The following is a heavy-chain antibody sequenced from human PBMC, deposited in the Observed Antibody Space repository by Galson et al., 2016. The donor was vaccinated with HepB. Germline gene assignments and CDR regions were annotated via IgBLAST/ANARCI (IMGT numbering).Heavy chain of an antibody. V-gene: IGHV4-61*03. Sequence: SETLSLTCTVSGGSVTSRGHPWSWIRQPPGKGLEWIGYLYYGGSTTYDPSLRSRVTMSVDKSKNHFSLSLTSVTAADAATYYCARLSGRSPPYHWFGPWGQGILVSVSS. J-gene: IGHJ5*02. CDR2: LYYGGST. D-gene: IGHD5-12*01. CDR3: ARLSGRSPPYHWFGP. CDR1: GGSVTSRGHP.